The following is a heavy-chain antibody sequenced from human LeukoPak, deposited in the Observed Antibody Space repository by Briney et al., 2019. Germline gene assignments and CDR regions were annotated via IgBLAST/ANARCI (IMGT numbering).Heavy chain of an antibody. CDR1: GFTFSSFE. CDR2: ISSSGTII. D-gene: IGHD1-26*01. CDR3: ARVSSGSYNWVDP. V-gene: IGHV3-48*03. J-gene: IGHJ5*02. Sequence: GGSLRLSCAASGFTFSSFEMNWVRQAPGKGLEWVSYISSSGTIIYYADSVKGRSTISRYNAKNTLYLQMNSLRAEDTAVYYCARVSSGSYNWVDPWGQGTLVTVSS.